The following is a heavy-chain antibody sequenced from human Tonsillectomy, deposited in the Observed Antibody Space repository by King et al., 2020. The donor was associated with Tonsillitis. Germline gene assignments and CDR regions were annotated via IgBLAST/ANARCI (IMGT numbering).Heavy chain of an antibody. D-gene: IGHD6-19*01. CDR1: GFTFSRYA. CDR2: IHGGGRTV. V-gene: IGHV3-23*03. Sequence: VQLVESGGGLVQPGESLRLSCAASGFTFSRYAMNWVRQAPGKGLEWVSIIHGGGRTVYYADSVKGRFTISRDYSKNTVYLQMNNLSAEDTAVYYCAKDRGDSDGWPILDNWGQGTLVTVSS. J-gene: IGHJ4*02. CDR3: AKDRGDSDGWPILDN.